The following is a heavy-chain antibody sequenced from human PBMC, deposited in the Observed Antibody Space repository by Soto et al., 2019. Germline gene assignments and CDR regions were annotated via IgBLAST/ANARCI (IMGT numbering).Heavy chain of an antibody. Sequence: QLQLQESGPGLVKPSETLSLTCTVSGGSINSANYYWGWIRQPPGKGLEWIGNVYYRGTTYYNPSLKGRVTISVGTSKNQFSLKLSSVTAADSAVFFCVRHQRYSSGWYIDYWGQGTPVTASS. D-gene: IGHD6-19*01. CDR1: GGSINSANYY. CDR2: VYYRGTT. J-gene: IGHJ4*02. V-gene: IGHV4-39*01. CDR3: VRHQRYSSGWYIDY.